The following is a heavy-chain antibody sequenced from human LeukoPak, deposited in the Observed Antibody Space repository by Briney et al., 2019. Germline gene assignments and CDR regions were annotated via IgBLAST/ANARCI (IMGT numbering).Heavy chain of an antibody. Sequence: GGSLRLSCAASGFTFSSYAMHWVRQAPGKGLEWVAVISYDGSNKYYADSVKGRFTISRDNSKNTLYLQMNSLRAEDTAVYYCARARDCSSTSCPLPYYYYYYMDVWGKGTTVTVSS. V-gene: IGHV3-30-3*01. J-gene: IGHJ6*03. D-gene: IGHD2-2*01. CDR2: ISYDGSNK. CDR3: ARARDCSSTSCPLPYYYYYYMDV. CDR1: GFTFSSYA.